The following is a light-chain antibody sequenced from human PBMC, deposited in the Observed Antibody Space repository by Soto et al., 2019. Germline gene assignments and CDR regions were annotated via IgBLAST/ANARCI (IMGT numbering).Light chain of an antibody. J-gene: IGLJ2*01. Sequence: QSALTQPASVSGSPGQSITISCTGTSSDVGGYNYVSWYQQHPGKAPQLMIYDVSNRPSGVSNRFSGSKSGNTASLTISGLQAEDEADYYGSSYTSSSTLAVFGGWTKLAVL. CDR3: SSYTSSSTLAV. CDR2: DVS. V-gene: IGLV2-14*01. CDR1: SSDVGGYNY.